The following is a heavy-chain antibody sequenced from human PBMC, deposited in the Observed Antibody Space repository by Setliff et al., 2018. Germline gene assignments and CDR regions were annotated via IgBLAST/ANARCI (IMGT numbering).Heavy chain of an antibody. J-gene: IGHJ5*02. Sequence: KASETLSLTCSASGGPISSSSYYWVWIRQPPGKGLEWIGAIFYDGNSYYNPSLKGRVTMSVDTSKNVFSLKLRSVTAADTSVYYCARQMSPPGMARARGFTWFDPWGQGTLVTVSS. CDR3: ARQMSPPGMARARGFTWFDP. CDR1: GGPISSSSYY. CDR2: IFYDGNS. D-gene: IGHD3-10*01. V-gene: IGHV4-39*01.